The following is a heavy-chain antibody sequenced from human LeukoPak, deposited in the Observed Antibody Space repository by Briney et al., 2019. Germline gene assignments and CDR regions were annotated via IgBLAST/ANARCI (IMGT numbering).Heavy chain of an antibody. Sequence: GGSLRLSCAASGFTFSSYAMSWVRQAPGKGLEWVANMKGDGSEKHYVDSMKGRFTISRDNAKNSLYLQMNSLTAEDTAVYYCARQVQYRSGYFPPDPWGQGTLVTVSS. CDR1: GFTFSSYA. CDR2: MKGDGSEK. CDR3: ARQVQYRSGYFPPDP. V-gene: IGHV3-7*01. D-gene: IGHD6-19*01. J-gene: IGHJ5*02.